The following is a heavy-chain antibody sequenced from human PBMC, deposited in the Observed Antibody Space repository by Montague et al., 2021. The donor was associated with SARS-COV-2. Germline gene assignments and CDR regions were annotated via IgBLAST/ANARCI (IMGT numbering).Heavy chain of an antibody. CDR1: RGSFSGYY. CDR2: INHSGGA. Sequence: SETLSLTCTVSRGSFSGYYWTWIRQPPGKGLERIGEINHSGGANYNPSLRSRVTISVDTSKNHSSLKLRSVTAADTAIYYCARGYCSSTTCYRSLHYWGQGTLVAVSS. D-gene: IGHD2-2*01. CDR3: ARGYCSSTTCYRSLHY. V-gene: IGHV4-34*01. J-gene: IGHJ4*02.